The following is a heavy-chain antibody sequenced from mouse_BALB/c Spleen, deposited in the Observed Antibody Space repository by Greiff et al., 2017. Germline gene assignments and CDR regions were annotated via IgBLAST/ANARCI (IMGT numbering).Heavy chain of an antibody. Sequence: DVQLVESGGGLVQPGGSLKLSCAASGFTFSSYGMSWVRQTPDKRLELVATINSNGGSTYYPDSVKGRFTISRDNAKNTLYLQMSSLKSEDTAMYYCARERDYGNYFDYWGQGTTLTVSS. CDR3: ARERDYGNYFDY. D-gene: IGHD2-1*01. J-gene: IGHJ2*01. V-gene: IGHV5-6-3*01. CDR1: GFTFSSYG. CDR2: INSNGGST.